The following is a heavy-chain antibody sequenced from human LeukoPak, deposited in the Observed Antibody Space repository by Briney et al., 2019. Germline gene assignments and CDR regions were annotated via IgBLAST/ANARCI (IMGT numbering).Heavy chain of an antibody. V-gene: IGHV1-69*04. Sequence: GASVKVSCKASGGTSNSHAISWVRQAPGQGLEWMGRIIPNLGTTNRAQKFQDRVTLTADKSTNTAYMELTSQTSDDTAVYYCATTNDGGGYQWGDFFDYWGQGTLVTVSS. CDR3: ATTNDGGGYQWGDFFDY. CDR2: IIPNLGTT. CDR1: GGTSNSHA. D-gene: IGHD3-22*01. J-gene: IGHJ4*02.